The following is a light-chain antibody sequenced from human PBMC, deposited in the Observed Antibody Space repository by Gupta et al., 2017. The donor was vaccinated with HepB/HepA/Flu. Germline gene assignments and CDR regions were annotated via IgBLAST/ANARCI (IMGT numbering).Light chain of an antibody. V-gene: IGKV3-11*01. J-gene: IGKJ1*01. CDR2: EAS. CDR3: QQRINWPWT. CDR1: QSVSSY. Sequence: EIVLTQSPATLSLSPGERATLSCRASQSVSSYLAWYQQKPGQAPRLLIYEASNRATGIPARFSGSGSGTEFTLTISSREPEDFAIYYCQQRINWPWTFGQGTKVEIK.